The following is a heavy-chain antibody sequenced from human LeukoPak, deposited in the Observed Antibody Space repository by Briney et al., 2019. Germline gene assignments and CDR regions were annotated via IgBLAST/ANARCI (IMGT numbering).Heavy chain of an antibody. CDR2: ISYDGNNK. V-gene: IGHV3-30-3*01. Sequence: PGGSLRLSCAASGFTFSTYAMHWVRQAPGKGLEWVALISYDGNNKYYADSVKGRFTISRDNSKSTLYLQMNSLRAEDTAVYYCARGGKSDYYDSSGYWYAFDIWGQGTMVTVSS. J-gene: IGHJ3*02. CDR1: GFTFSTYA. CDR3: ARGGKSDYYDSSGYWYAFDI. D-gene: IGHD3-22*01.